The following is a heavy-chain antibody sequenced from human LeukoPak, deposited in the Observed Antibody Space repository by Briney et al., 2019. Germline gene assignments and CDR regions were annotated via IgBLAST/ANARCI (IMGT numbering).Heavy chain of an antibody. CDR2: IYYSGST. Sequence: SETLSLTCTVSGGSISSYYWSWIRQPPGKGLEWIGYIYYSGSTNYNPSLKSRVTISVDTSKNQFSLKLSSVTAADTAVYYCARDESGSGWDWFDPWGQGTLVTVSP. CDR3: ARDESGSGWDWFDP. J-gene: IGHJ5*02. D-gene: IGHD6-19*01. CDR1: GGSISSYY. V-gene: IGHV4-59*12.